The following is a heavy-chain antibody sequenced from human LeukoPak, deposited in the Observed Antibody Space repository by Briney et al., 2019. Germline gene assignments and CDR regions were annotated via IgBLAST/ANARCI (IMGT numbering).Heavy chain of an antibody. CDR2: MSGDGSRK. D-gene: IGHD2-8*01. CDR1: GFTFRSHD. CDR3: ARRAHTNAYRYCFDS. V-gene: IGHV3-30*03. Sequence: GGSLRLSCAASGFTFRSHDIHWVRQAPGKGLEWVTVMSGDGSRKNYVDSVEGRFTISRDNSKSTLYLQMNSLRADDSAVYYCARRAHTNAYRYCFDSWGQGTLVTVSS. J-gene: IGHJ4*02.